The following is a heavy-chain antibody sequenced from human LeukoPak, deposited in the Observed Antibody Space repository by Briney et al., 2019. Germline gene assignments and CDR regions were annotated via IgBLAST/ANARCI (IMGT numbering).Heavy chain of an antibody. CDR2: IFYTGSS. CDR1: GASISSYY. V-gene: IGHV4-59*01. CDR3: ARAGAWQIDP. D-gene: IGHD3-10*01. Sequence: SETLSLTCTVSGASISSYYWSWIRQPPGKGLEWIGHIFYTGSSNYNPSLKSRVTISLSRPINQFSLRLTSVTAADTAVYYCARAGAWQIDPWGQGTLVTVSS. J-gene: IGHJ5*02.